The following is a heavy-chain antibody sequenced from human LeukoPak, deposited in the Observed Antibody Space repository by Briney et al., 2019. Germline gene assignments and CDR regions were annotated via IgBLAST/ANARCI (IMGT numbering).Heavy chain of an antibody. CDR3: ARDRVVGTIAFDAFDI. V-gene: IGHV3-30-3*01. D-gene: IGHD2-15*01. Sequence: GGSLRLSCAASGFAFSSYAMHWVSQAPGKGLEWVAVISYDGSKEYYADSVKGRFTISRDNSENTLYLQINSLRVEDTDVYCCARDRVVGTIAFDAFDIWGQGTMVTVSS. J-gene: IGHJ3*02. CDR2: ISYDGSKE. CDR1: GFAFSSYA.